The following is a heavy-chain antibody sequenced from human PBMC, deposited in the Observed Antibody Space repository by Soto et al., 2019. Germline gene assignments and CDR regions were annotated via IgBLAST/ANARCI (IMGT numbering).Heavy chain of an antibody. CDR2: ISGSGDST. CDR3: AKLPSLTTVTSTIRY. D-gene: IGHD4-17*01. V-gene: IGHV3-23*01. CDR1: GFTFSSYA. J-gene: IGHJ4*02. Sequence: EVQLLESGGGLVQPGGSLRLSCAASGFTFSSYAMSWVPQAPGKGLEWVSAISGSGDSTYYADSVKGRFTISRDNSRNTLYLQMNGLRAEDTAVYFCAKLPSLTTVTSTIRYWGQGTLVTVSS.